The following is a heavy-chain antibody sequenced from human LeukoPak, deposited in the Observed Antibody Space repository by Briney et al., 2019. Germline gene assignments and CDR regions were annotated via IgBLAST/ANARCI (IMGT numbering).Heavy chain of an antibody. J-gene: IGHJ4*02. CDR3: ARGWGYFDY. V-gene: IGHV4-59*01. CDR1: GGSISNYY. CDR2: VFYTGTT. D-gene: IGHD6-19*01. Sequence: SETLSLTCTVSGGSISNYYWSWIRQPPGKGLEWIGYVFYTGTTNYNFSLKSRLTISVDTSKNQFSLRLTSVTAADAAVYYCARGWGYFDYWGQGTLVTVSS.